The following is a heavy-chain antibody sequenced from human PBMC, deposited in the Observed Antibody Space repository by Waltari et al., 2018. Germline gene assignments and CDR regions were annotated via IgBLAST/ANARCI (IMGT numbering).Heavy chain of an antibody. CDR3: ARGIGQHLRFDH. J-gene: IGHJ4*02. CDR2: VCNSGAT. V-gene: IGHV4-38-2*02. D-gene: IGHD6-13*01. CDR1: GDSISSSYY. Sequence: QVHLQESGPGLVKPSETLSLTCTVSGDSISSSYYWSWIRQTPGKGLEWIGYVCNSGATYYMPALKSRVTISKDTSKNHFSLKLNSVTAADPAVYYCARGIGQHLRFDHWGQVVLVTVSS.